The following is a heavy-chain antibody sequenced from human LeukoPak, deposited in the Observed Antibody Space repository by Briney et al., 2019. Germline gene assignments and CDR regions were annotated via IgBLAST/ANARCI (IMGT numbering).Heavy chain of an antibody. CDR3: ARAFHYYDSSGLNWFDP. V-gene: IGHV1-18*01. J-gene: IGHJ5*02. Sequence: GASVKVSCEASGYTFTSYGISWVRQAPGQGLEWMGWISAYNGNTNYAQKLQGRVTMTTDTSTSTAYMELRSLRSDDTAAYYCARAFHYYDSSGLNWFDPWGQGTLVTVSS. D-gene: IGHD3-22*01. CDR1: GYTFTSYG. CDR2: ISAYNGNT.